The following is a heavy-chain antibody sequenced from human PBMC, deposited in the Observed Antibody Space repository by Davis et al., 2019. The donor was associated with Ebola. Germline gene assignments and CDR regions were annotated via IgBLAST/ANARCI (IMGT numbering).Heavy chain of an antibody. V-gene: IGHV4-59*01. D-gene: IGHD6-19*01. J-gene: IGHJ4*02. CDR2: IYYSGSS. CDR1: GGSISTYY. CDR3: ARGGKTSGWYYYFDY. Sequence: SETLSLTCTVSGGSISTYYWSWIRQPPGKGLEWIGYIYYSGSSNSNPSLKSRVTISVDTSKNQFSLKLNFVTAADSAVYYCARGGKTSGWYYYFDYWGQGSLVSVSS.